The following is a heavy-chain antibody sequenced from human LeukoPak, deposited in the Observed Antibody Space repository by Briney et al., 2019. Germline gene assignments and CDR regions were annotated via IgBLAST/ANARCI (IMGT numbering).Heavy chain of an antibody. CDR3: ARGPRAAAAGIAGTLFYFDY. D-gene: IGHD6-13*01. V-gene: IGHV6-1*01. Sequence: SQALSLTCAISGDSVSSNSVAWNWIRQSPSRGLEWLGRTYYRSKWYNDYEVSVKSRITINPDTSKNQFSLQLNSVTPEDTAVYYCARGPRAAAAGIAGTLFYFDYWGQGTLVTVCS. CDR2: TYYRSKWYN. J-gene: IGHJ4*02. CDR1: GDSVSSNSVA.